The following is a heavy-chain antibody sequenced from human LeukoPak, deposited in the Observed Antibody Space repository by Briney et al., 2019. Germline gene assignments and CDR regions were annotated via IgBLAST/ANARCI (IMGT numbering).Heavy chain of an antibody. CDR3: ARLPAYCSSTSCYYDY. Sequence: GVSLRLSCAASGFTFSDYTMNWVRLAPGKGLEWVSSISGSSNYIYYADSVKGRFTIFRGNAKNSLYLQMNSLRVEDTAVYYCARLPAYCSSTSCYYDYWGQGTLVTVSS. CDR2: ISGSSNYI. CDR1: GFTFSDYT. D-gene: IGHD2-2*01. J-gene: IGHJ4*02. V-gene: IGHV3-21*01.